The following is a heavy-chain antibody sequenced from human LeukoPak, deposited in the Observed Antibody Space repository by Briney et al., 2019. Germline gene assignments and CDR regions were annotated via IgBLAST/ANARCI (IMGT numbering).Heavy chain of an antibody. Sequence: GGSLRLSCAASGFTFSSYSMNWVRQAPGKGLEWVSSISSSSSYIYYADSAKGRFTISRDNAKNSLYLQMNSLRAEDTAVYYCARDRYGDLRGMDVWGQGTTVTVSS. CDR1: GFTFSSYS. J-gene: IGHJ6*02. D-gene: IGHD4-17*01. CDR3: ARDRYGDLRGMDV. V-gene: IGHV3-21*01. CDR2: ISSSSSYI.